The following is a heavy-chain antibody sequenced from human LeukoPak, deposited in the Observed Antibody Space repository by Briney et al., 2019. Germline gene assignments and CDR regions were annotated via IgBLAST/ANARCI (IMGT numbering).Heavy chain of an antibody. CDR2: IWYDGSNK. CDR3: ARDQFPSNYYDSSGHVDY. V-gene: IGHV3-33*01. D-gene: IGHD3-22*01. CDR1: GFTFSSYG. J-gene: IGHJ4*02. Sequence: GGSLRLSCAASGFTFSSYGMHWVRQAPGKGLEWVAVIWYDGSNKYYADSVKGRFTISRDSSKNTLYLQMNSLRAEDTAVYYCARDQFPSNYYDSSGHVDYWGQGTLVTVSS.